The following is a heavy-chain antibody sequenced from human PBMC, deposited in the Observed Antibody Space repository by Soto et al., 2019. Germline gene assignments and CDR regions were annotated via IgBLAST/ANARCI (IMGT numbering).Heavy chain of an antibody. CDR2: ISYSGST. J-gene: IGHJ4*02. CDR3: TRGDY. Sequence: QVQLQESGPGLVKPSQTLSLTCTVSGDSMTTVGYYWTWIRQPPGQGLEWIGFISYSGSTYYSSSLKGRVAISSDTSKNQFSPKLNSVTAADTAVYYCTRGDYWGQGTLVTVSS. CDR1: GDSMTTVGYY. V-gene: IGHV4-31*03.